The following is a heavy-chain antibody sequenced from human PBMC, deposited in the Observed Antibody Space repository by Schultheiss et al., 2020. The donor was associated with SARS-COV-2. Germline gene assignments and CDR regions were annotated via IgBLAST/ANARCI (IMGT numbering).Heavy chain of an antibody. D-gene: IGHD3-22*01. Sequence: GGSLRLSCAASGFTFDDYAMHWVRQAPGKGLEWVAVIWYDGSNKYYADSVKGRFTISRDNSKNTLYLQMNSLRAEDTAVYYCARDGTRERSGYSSYFDYWGQGTLVTVSS. CDR3: ARDGTRERSGYSSYFDY. J-gene: IGHJ4*02. CDR2: IWYDGSNK. CDR1: GFTFDDYA. V-gene: IGHV3-30*04.